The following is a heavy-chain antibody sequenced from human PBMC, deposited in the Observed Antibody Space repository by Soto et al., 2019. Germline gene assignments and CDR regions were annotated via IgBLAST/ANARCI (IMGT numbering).Heavy chain of an antibody. V-gene: IGHV1-18*01. Sequence: QVQLVQSGAEVKKPGASVKVSCKASGYTFTSYGISSVRQAPGQGLEWMGWISAYNGNTNYAQKLQGRVTMTTDTSTSTAYMELRSLRSDDTAVYYCARSYDSSGYYYYHNWFDPWGQGTLVTVSS. J-gene: IGHJ5*02. CDR1: GYTFTSYG. CDR3: ARSYDSSGYYYYHNWFDP. CDR2: ISAYNGNT. D-gene: IGHD3-22*01.